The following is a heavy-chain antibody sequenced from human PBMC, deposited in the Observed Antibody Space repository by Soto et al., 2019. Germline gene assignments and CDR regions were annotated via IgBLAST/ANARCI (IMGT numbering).Heavy chain of an antibody. Sequence: SGPTLVNPTQTLTLTCTFSGFSLRTSGAGVGWIRQPPGKALEWLALIYWNDDKQYSPSLKSRLTITKDTSKNQVVVTMTNMDPVHTATYYCAHAPRYYNFLTGYYTTFDYWRQRALVTVSS. CDR2: IYWNDDK. CDR1: GFSLRTSGAG. J-gene: IGHJ4*02. D-gene: IGHD3-9*01. V-gene: IGHV2-5*01. CDR3: AHAPRYYNFLTGYYTTFDY.